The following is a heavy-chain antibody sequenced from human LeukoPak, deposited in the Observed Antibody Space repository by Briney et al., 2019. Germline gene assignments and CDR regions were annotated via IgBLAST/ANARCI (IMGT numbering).Heavy chain of an antibody. J-gene: IGHJ4*02. CDR2: ISGSGDST. CDR3: ALGDPPFDY. V-gene: IGHV3-23*01. Sequence: HPGGSVRLSCAASVFTLSSYAMNWVRRAPGKGLEWVSYISGSGDSTYHADSVKGRFTISRDNSENTVHLQMNSLRAEATDVHYCALGDPPFDYWGQGTLVTVSS. CDR1: VFTLSSYA.